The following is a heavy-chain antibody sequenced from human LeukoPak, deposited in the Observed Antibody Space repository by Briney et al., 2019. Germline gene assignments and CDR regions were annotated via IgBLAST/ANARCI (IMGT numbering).Heavy chain of an antibody. Sequence: SQTLSLTCTVSGDSISSGDYYWSWIRQPAGKGLEWIARISSSGSTNYNPSLKSRVTISVDTSKNQFSPKLSSVTAADTAVYFCARGPYSYDSSGAFDIWGQGTMVTVSS. V-gene: IGHV4-61*02. CDR2: ISSSGST. CDR1: GDSISSGDYY. J-gene: IGHJ3*02. CDR3: ARGPYSYDSSGAFDI. D-gene: IGHD3-22*01.